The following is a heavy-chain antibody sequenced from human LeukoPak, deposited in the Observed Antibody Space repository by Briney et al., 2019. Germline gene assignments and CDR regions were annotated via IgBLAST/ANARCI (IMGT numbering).Heavy chain of an antibody. D-gene: IGHD1-26*01. V-gene: IGHV1-2*02. CDR1: GYTFTGYY. Sequence: GASVKVSCKASGYTFTGYYMHWVRQAPGQGLEWMGWINPNSGGTNYAQKFQGRVTMTRDTSVSTAYMELSRLRSDDTAVYYCARQRRGSYYIYRDWFDPWGQGTLVTVSS. J-gene: IGHJ5*02. CDR3: ARQRRGSYYIYRDWFDP. CDR2: INPNSGGT.